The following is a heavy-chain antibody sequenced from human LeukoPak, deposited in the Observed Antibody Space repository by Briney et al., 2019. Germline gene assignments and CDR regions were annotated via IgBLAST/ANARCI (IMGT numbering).Heavy chain of an antibody. CDR1: GFTVSSNY. D-gene: IGHD6-19*01. V-gene: IGHV3-66*02. Sequence: GGSLRLSCAASGFTVSSNYMSWVRQAPGKGLEWVSVIYSGGSTYYADSVKGRFTISRDNSKNTLYLQMYSLRAEDTAVYYCARADIAVAGTRWDYYYYYMDVWGKGTTVTVSS. CDR2: IYSGGST. CDR3: ARADIAVAGTRWDYYYYYMDV. J-gene: IGHJ6*03.